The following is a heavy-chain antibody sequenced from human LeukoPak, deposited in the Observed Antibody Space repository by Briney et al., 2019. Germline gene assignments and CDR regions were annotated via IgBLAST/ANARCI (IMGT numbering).Heavy chain of an antibody. D-gene: IGHD2-8*01. Sequence: SETLSLTCAVYGGSFSGYYWSWIRQPPGKGLEWIGEISHSGSTNYNPSLKSRVTISVDTSKNQFSLKLSSVTAADTAVYYCARGPFYCTNGVCYGASPLYFDYWGQGTLVTVSS. CDR2: ISHSGST. CDR1: GGSFSGYY. J-gene: IGHJ4*02. CDR3: ARGPFYCTNGVCYGASPLYFDY. V-gene: IGHV4-34*01.